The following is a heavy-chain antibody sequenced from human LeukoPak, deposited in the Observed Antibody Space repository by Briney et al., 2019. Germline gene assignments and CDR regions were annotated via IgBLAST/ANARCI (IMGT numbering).Heavy chain of an antibody. CDR3: ARGDAVAPRHFDH. J-gene: IGHJ4*02. V-gene: IGHV1-18*01. CDR1: GYSFSNYG. CDR2: ISVYNGNT. Sequence: ASVKVSCTASGYSFSNYGITWVRQAPGQGLEWMGWISVYNGNTDYSQKLQGRVTMTTDTSTRTAYMELRSLRSDDTALYYCARGDAVAPRHFDHWGQGTLVTVSS. D-gene: IGHD6-19*01.